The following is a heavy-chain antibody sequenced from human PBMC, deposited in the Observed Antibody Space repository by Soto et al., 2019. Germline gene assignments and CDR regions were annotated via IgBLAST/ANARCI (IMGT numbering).Heavy chain of an antibody. CDR2: ISSNGGST. CDR3: ARDPDY. CDR1: GFTFSSYA. V-gene: IGHV3-64*01. Sequence: EVQLVESGGGLVQPGGSLRLSCAASGFTFSSYAMHWVRQAPGKGLEYVSAISSNGGSTYYANSVKGRFTISRDNSKNTLYLQMGSLRAEDMAVYYCARDPDYWGQGTLVTVSS. J-gene: IGHJ4*02.